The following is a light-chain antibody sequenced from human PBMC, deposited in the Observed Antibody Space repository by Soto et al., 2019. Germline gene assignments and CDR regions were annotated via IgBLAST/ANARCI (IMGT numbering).Light chain of an antibody. Sequence: DIQMTQSPSSLSASVGDRVTITCRASQGIIDYLAWYQQKPGRAPKLLIYAASTLQSGVPSRFSGSGSGTDFTLTISSLQPDDVATYYCQKDNSAPQAFVPGTKVEIK. J-gene: IGKJ3*01. V-gene: IGKV1-27*01. CDR1: QGIIDY. CDR2: AAS. CDR3: QKDNSAPQA.